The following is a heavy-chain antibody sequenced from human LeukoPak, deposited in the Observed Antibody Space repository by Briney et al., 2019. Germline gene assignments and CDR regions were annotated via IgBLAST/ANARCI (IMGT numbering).Heavy chain of an antibody. CDR1: GFIFTNHG. J-gene: IGHJ4*02. CDR3: ARGPYSSSWYYFEY. CDR2: IWFDGSNQ. V-gene: IGHV3-33*01. Sequence: GGSLRLSCAASGFIFTNHGMHWVRQAPGKGLEWVAVIWFDGSNQFYADSVKGRFTISRDNSKNTLYLQMNSLRAEDTAVYYCARGPYSSSWYYFEYWGQGTLVTVSS. D-gene: IGHD6-13*01.